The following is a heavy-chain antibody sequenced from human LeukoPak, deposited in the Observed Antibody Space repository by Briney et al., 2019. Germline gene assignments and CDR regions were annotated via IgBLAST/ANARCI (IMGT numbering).Heavy chain of an antibody. Sequence: SGTLSLTCAVYGGCFSGYYWSWIRQRPGKGLEWIGEINHSGSTNYNPSLKSRVTISVDTSKNQFSLKLSSVTAADTAVYYCARVRGSGWLYYFDYWGQGTLVTVSS. CDR3: ARVRGSGWLYYFDY. CDR2: INHSGST. CDR1: GGCFSGYY. V-gene: IGHV4-34*01. J-gene: IGHJ4*02. D-gene: IGHD6-19*01.